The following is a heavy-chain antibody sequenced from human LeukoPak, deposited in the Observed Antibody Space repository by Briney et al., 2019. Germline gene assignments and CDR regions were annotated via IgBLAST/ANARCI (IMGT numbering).Heavy chain of an antibody. CDR2: IYPGDSET. V-gene: IGHV5-51*01. CDR1: GYSFTNYW. D-gene: IGHD3-22*01. J-gene: IGHJ4*02. CDR3: ARRGYYDSSGYSDY. Sequence: GESLKISCEASGYSFTNYWIAWVRQMPGKGLEWMGIIYPGDSETRYSPSFQGQVTISADKSISTAYLQWSSLKASDTAMYYCARRGYYDSSGYSDYWGQGTLVTVSS.